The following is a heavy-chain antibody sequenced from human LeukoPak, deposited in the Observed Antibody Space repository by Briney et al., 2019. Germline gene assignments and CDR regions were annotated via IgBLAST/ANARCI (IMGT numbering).Heavy chain of an antibody. CDR2: IKSKTDGGTT. J-gene: IGHJ6*03. CDR3: ARNSGAGYYFYMDV. CDR1: GFTFSNAW. V-gene: IGHV3-15*05. Sequence: GGSLRLSCAASGFTFSNAWMSWVRQAPGKGLEWVGRIKSKTDGGTTDYAAPVKGRFTISRDDSKNTLYLQMNSLRAEDTALYYCARNSGAGYYFYMDVWGKGTAVTVSS. D-gene: IGHD3-10*01.